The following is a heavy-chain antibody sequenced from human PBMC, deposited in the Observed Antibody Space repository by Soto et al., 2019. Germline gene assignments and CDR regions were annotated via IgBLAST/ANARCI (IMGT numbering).Heavy chain of an antibody. D-gene: IGHD6-13*01. Sequence: ASVKVSCKASGYTFTSYDINWVRQATGQGLEWMGWMNPNSGNTGYAQKFQGRVTMTRNTSISTAYMELSSLRSEDTAVYYCARGSLVHYYYGMDVWGQGTTVTVSS. J-gene: IGHJ6*02. CDR1: GYTFTSYD. V-gene: IGHV1-8*01. CDR3: ARGSLVHYYYGMDV. CDR2: MNPNSGNT.